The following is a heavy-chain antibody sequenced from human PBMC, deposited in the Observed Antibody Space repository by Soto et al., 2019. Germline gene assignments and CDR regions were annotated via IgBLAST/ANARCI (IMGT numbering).Heavy chain of an antibody. CDR1: DGSISSGGYY. CDR3: ARDPSRYGSGWYWFDT. CDR2: IYYSGST. J-gene: IGHJ5*02. Sequence: TLSHTCTLSDGSISSGGYYLSFLIQQPLKGLEWIGYIYYSGSTYYNPSLKSRVTISVDTSKNQFSLKLSSVTAADTAVYYCARDPSRYGSGWYWFDTWGQGTLVTVSS. D-gene: IGHD6-19*01. V-gene: IGHV4-31*03.